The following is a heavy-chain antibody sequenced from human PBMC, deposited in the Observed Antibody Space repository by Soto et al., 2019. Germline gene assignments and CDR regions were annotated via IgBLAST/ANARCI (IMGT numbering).Heavy chain of an antibody. V-gene: IGHV1-18*01. Sequence: ASVKVSCKASGYTFTSYGISWVRQAPGQGLEWMGWISAYNGNTNYAQKLQGRVTMTTDTSTSTAYMELRSLRSDDTAVYYCASGRDFLTGPPFANCFDLWGHGTLVTPLL. CDR2: ISAYNGNT. J-gene: IGHJ5*02. D-gene: IGHD3-9*01. CDR3: ASGRDFLTGPPFANCFDL. CDR1: GYTFTSYG.